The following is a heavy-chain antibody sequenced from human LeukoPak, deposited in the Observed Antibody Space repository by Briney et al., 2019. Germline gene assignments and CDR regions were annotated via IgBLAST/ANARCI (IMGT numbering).Heavy chain of an antibody. CDR3: ARVHCSGGSCYSSDY. D-gene: IGHD2-15*01. Sequence: ASVKVSCKASGYTFTGYYMHWVRQAPGQELEWMGWINPNSGGTNYAQKFQGRVTMTRDTSISTAYMELSRLRSDDTAVYYCARVHCSGGSCYSSDYWGQGTLVTVSS. J-gene: IGHJ4*02. CDR2: INPNSGGT. V-gene: IGHV1-2*02. CDR1: GYTFTGYY.